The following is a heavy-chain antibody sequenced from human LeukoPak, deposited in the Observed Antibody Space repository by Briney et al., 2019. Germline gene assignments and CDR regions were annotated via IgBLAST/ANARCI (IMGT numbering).Heavy chain of an antibody. J-gene: IGHJ3*02. CDR3: ARLGRADSGYYVAYDI. D-gene: IGHD3-22*01. Sequence: PSETLSLTCTVSGGSISSYYWSWIRQPPGKGLEWIGYIYYNGTTNYNPSLKSRVTMSVDTSRTQFSLKLSSVTAADTAFYYCARLGRADSGYYVAYDIWSQGTMVTVSS. CDR1: GGSISSYY. CDR2: IYYNGTT. V-gene: IGHV4-59*08.